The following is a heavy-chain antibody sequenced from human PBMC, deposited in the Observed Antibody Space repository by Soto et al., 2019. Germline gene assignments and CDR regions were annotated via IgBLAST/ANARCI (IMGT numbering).Heavy chain of an antibody. CDR1: GYTFTNYG. Sequence: QVQLVQSGAEVKKPGASVKVSCKASGYTFTNYGISWVRQAPGQGPEWMGWISGYNGNTNYAQKLQGRVTMTRDTSTNTVHMELNSLTFDDTAVYYCMRGGWGDSPIDYWGQGTQVIVSS. CDR2: ISGYNGNT. D-gene: IGHD1-26*01. CDR3: MRGGWGDSPIDY. V-gene: IGHV1-18*04. J-gene: IGHJ4*02.